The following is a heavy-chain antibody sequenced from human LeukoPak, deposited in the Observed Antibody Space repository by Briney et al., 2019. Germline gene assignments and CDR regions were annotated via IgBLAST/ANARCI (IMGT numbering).Heavy chain of an antibody. Sequence: GGSLRLSCAASGFTFTSYSMNWVRQAPGKGLEWVSSISGGGGSTYYADSVKGRFTTSRDNSKNTLYLQMNSLRAEDTAVYYCAKGRTGYSYGLFDYWGQGTLVTVSP. J-gene: IGHJ4*02. CDR1: GFTFTSYS. CDR2: ISGGGGST. D-gene: IGHD5-18*01. CDR3: AKGRTGYSYGLFDY. V-gene: IGHV3-23*01.